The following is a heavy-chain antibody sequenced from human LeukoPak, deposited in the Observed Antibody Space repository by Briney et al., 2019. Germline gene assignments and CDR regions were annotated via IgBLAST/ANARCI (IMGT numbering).Heavy chain of an antibody. CDR1: GGSISSGGYY. J-gene: IGHJ4*02. CDR3: ARGPGGELDH. CDR2: IYYTGTT. Sequence: PSQTLSLTCTVSGGSISSGGYYWNWIRQDPGKGLEWIRYIYYTGTTYYNPSLKSRVTLSVDTSKNQFSLKLNSVTAADSAVYYCARGPGGELDHWGQGTLVTVSS. D-gene: IGHD2-8*02. V-gene: IGHV4-31*03.